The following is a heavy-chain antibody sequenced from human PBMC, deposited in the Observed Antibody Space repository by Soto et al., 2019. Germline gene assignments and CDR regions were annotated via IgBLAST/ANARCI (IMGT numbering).Heavy chain of an antibody. CDR2: IYYSGST. CDR1: GRSNTSYY. Sequence: PSETLSLTCTVSGRSNTSYYWSWIRQPPGKGLEWIGYIYYSGSTNYNPSLKSRVTISVDTSKNQFSLKLSSVTAADTAVYYCARERGGAAGTSGMDVWGQGTTVT. CDR3: ARERGGAAGTSGMDV. J-gene: IGHJ6*02. D-gene: IGHD6-13*01. V-gene: IGHV4-59*01.